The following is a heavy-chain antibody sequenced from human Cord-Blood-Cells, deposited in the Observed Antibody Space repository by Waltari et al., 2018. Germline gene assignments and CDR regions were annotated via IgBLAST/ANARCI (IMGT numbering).Heavy chain of an antibody. Sequence: QVQLQESGPGLVKPSETLSLTCAVSGYSISSGYYWGWLRQPPGKGLEWIGSIYHSGSTYYNPSLKSRVTISVDTSKNQFSLKLSSVTAADTAVYYCARGGYYDSSGYYDYWGQGTLVTVSS. D-gene: IGHD3-22*01. CDR3: ARGGYYDSSGYYDY. CDR1: GYSISSGYY. CDR2: IYHSGST. V-gene: IGHV4-38-2*01. J-gene: IGHJ4*02.